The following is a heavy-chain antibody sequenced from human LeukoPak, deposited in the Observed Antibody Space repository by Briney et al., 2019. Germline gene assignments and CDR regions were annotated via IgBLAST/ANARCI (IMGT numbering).Heavy chain of an antibody. Sequence: PSETLSLTCTVSGGSISSSSYYWGWIRQPPGKGLEWIGSLHHSESTYYNPSLKSRVTISLDTSKNQFSLSLTSVTAADTALYYCARVFFGSGSSWGHPYYMDVWGKGTTVTVSS. D-gene: IGHD3-10*01. J-gene: IGHJ6*03. CDR2: LHHSEST. V-gene: IGHV4-39*07. CDR1: GGSISSSSYY. CDR3: ARVFFGSGSSWGHPYYMDV.